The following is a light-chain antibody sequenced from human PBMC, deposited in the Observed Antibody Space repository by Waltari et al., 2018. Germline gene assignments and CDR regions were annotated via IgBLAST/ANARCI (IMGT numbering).Light chain of an antibody. J-gene: IGKJ4*01. V-gene: IGKV3D-20*01. CDR3: QQYGSSPLT. Sequence: EIVLTQSPATLSLSPGERATLSCGASQSVSSSYLAWYQQKPGLAPSLLIYDTSSRATGIPDRFSGSWSGTDFTLTISRLEPEDFAVYYCQQYGSSPLTFGGGTKVEIK. CDR1: QSVSSSY. CDR2: DTS.